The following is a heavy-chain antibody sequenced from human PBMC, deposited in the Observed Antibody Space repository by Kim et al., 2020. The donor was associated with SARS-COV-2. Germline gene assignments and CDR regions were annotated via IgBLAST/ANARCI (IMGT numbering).Heavy chain of an antibody. D-gene: IGHD1-1*01. Sequence: SYTNYADAVKGRCTISRDNAKNSLYLQMSSRGAEDTAVYYCARGYADVSHWGQGTLVTVSS. J-gene: IGHJ4*02. CDR2: SYT. CDR3: ARGYADVSH. V-gene: IGHV3-11*03.